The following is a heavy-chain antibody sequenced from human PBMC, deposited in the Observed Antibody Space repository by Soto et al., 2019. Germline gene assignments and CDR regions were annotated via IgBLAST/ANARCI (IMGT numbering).Heavy chain of an antibody. J-gene: IGHJ4*02. CDR1: SVSITSSNW. D-gene: IGHD3-10*01. CDR3: ARDGYDGSGSPYPAY. CDR2: IYYLGST. Sequence: SETLSLTCVVSSVSITSSNWWTWVRQPPGKGLAWIGYIYYLGSTDYNPSLKSRVTIPVDTSKRQFSLRLTSVSAADTAVYYCARDGYDGSGSPYPAYWGPGTQVTVSS. V-gene: IGHV4-4*02.